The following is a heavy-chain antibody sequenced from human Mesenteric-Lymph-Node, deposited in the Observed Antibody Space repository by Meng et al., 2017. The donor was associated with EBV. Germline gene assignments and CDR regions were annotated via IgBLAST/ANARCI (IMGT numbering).Heavy chain of an antibody. D-gene: IGHD3-10*01. CDR3: ARVTLWFGELEY. CDR2: TYYRSKWYN. CDR1: GDSVPSSSAA. V-gene: IGHV6-1*01. Sequence: QVQLQQSGPGLVKPSXXXXPXXVISGDSVPSSSAAWTWIRQSPSRGLEWLGRTYYRSKWYNDYAVFVKSRITINPDTSKNQFSLQLNSVTPEDTAVYYCARVTLWFGELEYWGQGTLVTVSS. J-gene: IGHJ4*02.